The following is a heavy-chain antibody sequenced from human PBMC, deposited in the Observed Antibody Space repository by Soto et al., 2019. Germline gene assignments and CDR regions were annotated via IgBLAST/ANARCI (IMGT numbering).Heavy chain of an antibody. D-gene: IGHD3-3*01. J-gene: IGHJ4*02. CDR2: ISGSGGST. V-gene: IGHV3-23*01. CDR1: GFTFSSYA. Sequence: EVQLLESGGGLVQPGGSLRLSCAASGFTFSSYAMSWVRQAPGKGLEWVSAISGSGGSTYYADSVKGRFTISRDNSKNTLYLQMNSLRAEDKAVYYCGKDRVERRFFEWLLSDAFGYWGQGTLVTVSS. CDR3: GKDRVERRFFEWLLSDAFGY.